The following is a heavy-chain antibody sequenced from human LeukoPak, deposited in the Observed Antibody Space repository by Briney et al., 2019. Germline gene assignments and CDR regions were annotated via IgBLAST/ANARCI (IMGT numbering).Heavy chain of an antibody. CDR1: GYTFTSYG. Sequence: GASVKVSCKASGYTFTSYGISWVRQAPGQGLEWMGWISAYNGNTNYAQKLQGRVTMTTDTSTSTAYMELRSLRSDDTAVYYCARGYYYDSSGYRSAFDIWGQGTMVTVSS. D-gene: IGHD3-22*01. J-gene: IGHJ3*02. CDR2: ISAYNGNT. CDR3: ARGYYYDSSGYRSAFDI. V-gene: IGHV1-18*01.